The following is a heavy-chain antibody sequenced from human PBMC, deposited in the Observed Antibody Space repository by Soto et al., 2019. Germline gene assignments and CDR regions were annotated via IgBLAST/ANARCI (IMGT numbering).Heavy chain of an antibody. Sequence: QVHLVESGGGLVKPGGSLRHSCTVSGFAFRHNYLTWIRQAPGKGLEWLSYISTSGSPAYYADSVKGRLTISTDNAKKSLYLQMDSLRAEDTGVYYCATGGIYYEAWGQGSLVTVSS. CDR1: GFAFRHNY. D-gene: IGHD1-26*01. CDR3: ATGGIYYEA. V-gene: IGHV3-11*01. CDR2: ISTSGSPA. J-gene: IGHJ5*02.